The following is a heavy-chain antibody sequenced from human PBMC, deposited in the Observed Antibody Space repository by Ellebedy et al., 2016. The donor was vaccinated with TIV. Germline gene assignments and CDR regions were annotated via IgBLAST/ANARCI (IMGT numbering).Heavy chain of an antibody. CDR1: GFTFSSYA. Sequence: GGSLRLXXAASGFTFSSYAMSWVRQAPGKGLEWVSAISGSGGSTYYADSVKGRFTISRDNSKNTLYLQMNSLRAEDTAVYYCAKDHFQWLLRLGRGFSGPADAFDIWGQGTMVTVSS. V-gene: IGHV3-23*01. D-gene: IGHD3-22*01. CDR2: ISGSGGST. CDR3: AKDHFQWLLRLGRGFSGPADAFDI. J-gene: IGHJ3*02.